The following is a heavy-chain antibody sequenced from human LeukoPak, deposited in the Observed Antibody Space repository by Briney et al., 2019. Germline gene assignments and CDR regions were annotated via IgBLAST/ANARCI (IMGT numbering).Heavy chain of an antibody. V-gene: IGHV4-39*01. CDR3: ARRNRMAWFDP. D-gene: IGHD5-24*01. Sequence: PSETLSLTCTVSGGSISSSDYYWGWIRQPPGKGLEWIGSIFYRGTTYYNPSLKSRVTISVDTSKNQFSLKLSSVTAADTAIYYCARRNRMAWFDPWGQGTLVTVSS. CDR2: IFYRGTT. J-gene: IGHJ5*02. CDR1: GGSISSSDYY.